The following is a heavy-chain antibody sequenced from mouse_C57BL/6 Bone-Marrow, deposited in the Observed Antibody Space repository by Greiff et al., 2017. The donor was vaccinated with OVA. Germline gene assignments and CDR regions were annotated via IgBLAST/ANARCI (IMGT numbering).Heavy chain of an antibody. V-gene: IGHV1-80*01. CDR3: ARARDYDVWYFDV. J-gene: IGHJ1*03. Sequence: VQLQQSGAELVKPGASVKISCKASGYAFSSYWMNWVKQRPGKGLEWIGQIYPGDGDTNYNGKFKGKATLTADKSSSTAYMQLSSLTSEDSAVYFCARARDYDVWYFDVWGTGTTVTVSS. D-gene: IGHD2-4*01. CDR1: GYAFSSYW. CDR2: IYPGDGDT.